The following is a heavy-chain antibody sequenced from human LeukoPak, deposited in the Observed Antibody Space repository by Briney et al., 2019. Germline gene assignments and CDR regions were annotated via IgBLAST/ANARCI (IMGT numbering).Heavy chain of an antibody. CDR1: GYSFTSYW. Sequence: GESLKLSCKCSGYSFTSYWIGWVRQMPGKGLERMGIIYPGDSDTSYSPSFQGQVTISADKSISTAYLQWSNLKASDTAMYYCARWGRAVSGLSRHTFDYWGQGTLVTVSS. CDR3: ARWGRAVSGLSRHTFDY. J-gene: IGHJ4*02. D-gene: IGHD3-16*01. CDR2: IYPGDSDT. V-gene: IGHV5-51*01.